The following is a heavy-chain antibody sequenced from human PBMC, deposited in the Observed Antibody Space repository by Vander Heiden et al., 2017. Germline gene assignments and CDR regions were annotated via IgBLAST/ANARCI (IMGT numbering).Heavy chain of an antibody. V-gene: IGHV3-21*01. Sequence: EVQLVESGGGLVKPGGSLRLSCAASGFTFSSYSMNWVRQAPGKGLEWVSSISSSSSYIYYADSVKGRFTISRDNAKNSLYLQMNSLRAEDTAVYYCARDGVPAAHIDYWGQGTLVTVSS. CDR3: ARDGVPAAHIDY. J-gene: IGHJ4*02. CDR2: ISSSSSYI. D-gene: IGHD2-2*01. CDR1: GFTFSSYS.